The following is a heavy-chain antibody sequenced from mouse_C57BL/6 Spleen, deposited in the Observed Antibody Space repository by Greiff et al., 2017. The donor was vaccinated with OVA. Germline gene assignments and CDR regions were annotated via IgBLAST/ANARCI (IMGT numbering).Heavy chain of an antibody. D-gene: IGHD4-1*01. CDR1: GYTFTSYW. CDR2: IYPSDSET. J-gene: IGHJ3*01. CDR3: ATLTGTEVAY. Sequence: QVQLQQPGAELVRPGSSVKLSCKASGYTFTSYWMDWVKQRPGQGLEWIGNIYPSDSETHYNQKFKDKATLTVDKSSSTAYMQLSSLTSEDSAVYYCATLTGTEVAYWGQGTLVTVSA. V-gene: IGHV1-61*01.